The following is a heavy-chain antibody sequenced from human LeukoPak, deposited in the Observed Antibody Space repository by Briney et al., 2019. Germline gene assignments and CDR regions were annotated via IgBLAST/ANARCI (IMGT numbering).Heavy chain of an antibody. CDR1: GGTFTRYT. D-gene: IGHD6-6*01. J-gene: IGHJ4*02. CDR2: IIPILGIA. Sequence: SVKVSCKASGGTFTRYTISWVRQAPGQGLEWMGRIIPILGIANYAQKFQGRVTITADKSTSTAYMELSSLRSEDTAVYYCARDIGIAARTTRFDYWGQGTLVTVSS. CDR3: ARDIGIAARTTRFDY. V-gene: IGHV1-69*04.